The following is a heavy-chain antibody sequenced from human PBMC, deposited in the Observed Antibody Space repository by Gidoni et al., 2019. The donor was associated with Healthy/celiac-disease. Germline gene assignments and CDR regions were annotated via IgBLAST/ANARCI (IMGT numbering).Heavy chain of an antibody. Sequence: QLQLQESGPGLVKPSETLSLTCTVSGGSISSSSYYWGWIRQPPGKGLAWIGSIYYSGSTYYHPSLKSRVTISVDTSKNQFSLKLSSVTAADTAVYYCASISGGRYYYYYMDVWGKGTTVTVSS. V-gene: IGHV4-39*01. J-gene: IGHJ6*03. CDR1: GGSISSSSYY. D-gene: IGHD2-15*01. CDR2: IYYSGST. CDR3: ASISGGRYYYYYMDV.